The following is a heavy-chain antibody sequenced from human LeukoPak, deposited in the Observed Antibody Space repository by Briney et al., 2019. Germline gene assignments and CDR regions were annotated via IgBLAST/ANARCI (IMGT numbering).Heavy chain of an antibody. V-gene: IGHV4-34*01. CDR2: INHSGST. J-gene: IGHJ6*03. CDR1: GGSFSGYY. D-gene: IGHD3-22*01. Sequence: SETLSLTCAVYGGSFSGYYWSWIRQPPGKGLEWIGEINHSGSTNYNPSLKSRVTISVDTSKNQFSLKLSSVTAADTAVYYCGRGVTKNYYDSRGSNPHGGYYYYMDAWGKGPRV. CDR3: GRGVTKNYYDSRGSNPHGGYYYYMDA.